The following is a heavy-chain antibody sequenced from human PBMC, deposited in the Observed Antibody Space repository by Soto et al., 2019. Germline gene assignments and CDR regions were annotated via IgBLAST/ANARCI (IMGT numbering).Heavy chain of an antibody. Sequence: GGSLRLSCAASGFTFSDYYMSWIRQAPGKGLEWVSYISSSSSYTNYADSVKGRFTISRDNAKNSLYLQMNSLRAEDTAVYYCARVGGTHYYDSSGYLWGQGTLVTVSS. CDR1: GFTFSDYY. CDR3: ARVGGTHYYDSSGYL. CDR2: ISSSSSYT. D-gene: IGHD3-22*01. J-gene: IGHJ4*02. V-gene: IGHV3-11*06.